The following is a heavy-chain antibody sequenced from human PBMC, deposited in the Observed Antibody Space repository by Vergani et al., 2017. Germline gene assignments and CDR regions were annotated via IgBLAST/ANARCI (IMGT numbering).Heavy chain of an antibody. CDR2: ISSSSSYI. Sequence: EVQLVESGGGLVQPGGSLRLSCAASGFTFSSYSMNWVRQAPGKGLAWVSSISSSSSYIYYADSVKGRFTISRDNAKNSLYLQMNSLRAEDTAVYYCARGVEYSSSSGYWGQGTLVTVSS. D-gene: IGHD6-6*01. CDR1: GFTFSSYS. CDR3: ARGVEYSSSSGY. V-gene: IGHV3-21*01. J-gene: IGHJ4*02.